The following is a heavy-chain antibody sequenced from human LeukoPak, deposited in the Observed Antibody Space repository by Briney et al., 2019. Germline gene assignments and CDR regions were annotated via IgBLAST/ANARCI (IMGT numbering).Heavy chain of an antibody. CDR2: IDPDGSST. CDR1: GFTFSQYW. J-gene: IGHJ4*02. Sequence: GGSLRLSCEASGFTFSQYWMHWVRQAPGKGLVWVSRIDPDGSSTNYADSVKGRFTISRDNAKNTLYLQMNSLRDEDTAVYYCARILEGDDHWGLGTLVTVSS. V-gene: IGHV3-74*01. CDR3: ARILEGDDH. D-gene: IGHD3-16*01.